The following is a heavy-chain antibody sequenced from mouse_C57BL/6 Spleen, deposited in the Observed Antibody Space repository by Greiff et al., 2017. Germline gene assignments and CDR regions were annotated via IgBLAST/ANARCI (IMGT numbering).Heavy chain of an antibody. CDR3: ARGRGYDPFAY. Sequence: EVQLVESGPELVKPGASLKISCKASGYSFTGYYMNWVKQSPEKSLEWIGEINPSTGGTTYSQKFKDKATLTVDKSSSTAYMQLKSLTSEDAAVYYCARGRGYDPFAYWGHGTLVTVSA. V-gene: IGHV1-42*01. D-gene: IGHD2-2*01. CDR1: GYSFTGYY. CDR2: INPSTGGT. J-gene: IGHJ3*01.